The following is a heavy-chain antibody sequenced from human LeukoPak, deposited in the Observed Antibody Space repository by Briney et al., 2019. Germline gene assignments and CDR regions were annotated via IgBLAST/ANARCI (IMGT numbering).Heavy chain of an antibody. CDR3: ARDRLGDPLGY. Sequence: GESLKISCKGSGYSFTSYGISWVRQAPGQGLEWMGWISAYNGNTNYAQKLQGRVTMTTDTSTSTAYMELRSLRSDDTAVYYRARDRLGDPLGYWGQGTLVTVSS. V-gene: IGHV1-18*01. J-gene: IGHJ4*02. CDR1: GYSFTSYG. D-gene: IGHD6-25*01. CDR2: ISAYNGNT.